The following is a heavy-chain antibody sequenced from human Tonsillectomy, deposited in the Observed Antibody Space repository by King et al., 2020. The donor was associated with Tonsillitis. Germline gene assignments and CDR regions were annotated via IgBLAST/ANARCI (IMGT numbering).Heavy chain of an antibody. CDR3: ARTLGYCSSTSCYTGEDY. Sequence: QVQLQQWGAGLLKPSETLSLTCAVYGGSFSGYYWSWIRQPPGKGLEWIGEINHSGSTNYNPSLKSRVTISVDTSKNQFSLKLSSVTAADTAVYYCARTLGYCSSTSCYTGEDYWGQGTLVTVSS. CDR2: INHSGST. V-gene: IGHV4-34*01. CDR1: GGSFSGYY. J-gene: IGHJ4*02. D-gene: IGHD2-2*02.